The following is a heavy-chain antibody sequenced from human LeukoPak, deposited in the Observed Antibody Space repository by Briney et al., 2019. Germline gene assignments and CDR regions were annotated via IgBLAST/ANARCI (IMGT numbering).Heavy chain of an antibody. CDR1: GGSISSYY. Sequence: SETLSLTCTVSGGSISSYYWSWIRQPPAKGLEWIGYIYYSGSTNYNPSLKSRVTISVDTSKNQFSLKLSSVTAADTAVYYCARGTVVRGVIMNYYYYYRDVWGKGTTVTISS. V-gene: IGHV4-59*01. D-gene: IGHD3-10*01. CDR2: IYYSGST. J-gene: IGHJ6*03. CDR3: ARGTVVRGVIMNYYYYYRDV.